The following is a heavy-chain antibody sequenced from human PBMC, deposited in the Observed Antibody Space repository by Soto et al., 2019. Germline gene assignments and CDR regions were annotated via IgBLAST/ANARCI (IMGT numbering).Heavy chain of an antibody. J-gene: IGHJ4*02. CDR3: AAANEIWSGYYILDY. V-gene: IGHV1-58*01. Sequence: ASVKVSCKASGFTFTSSAVQWVRQARGQRLEWIGWIVVGSGNTNYAQKFQERVTITRDMSTSTAYMELSSLRSEDTAVYYCAAANEIWSGYYILDYWGQGTLVTVSS. CDR2: IVVGSGNT. D-gene: IGHD3-3*01. CDR1: GFTFTSSA.